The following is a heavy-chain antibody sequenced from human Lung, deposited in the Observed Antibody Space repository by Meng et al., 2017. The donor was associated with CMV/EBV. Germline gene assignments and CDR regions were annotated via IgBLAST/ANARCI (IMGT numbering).Heavy chain of an antibody. CDR2: IYPGDSDT. V-gene: IGHV5-51*01. Sequence: GESXKISXKGSGYSFASYWIAWVRQMPGKGLEWMGIIYPGDSDTRYSPSFQGQVTISADQSISTAYLQWSSLKASDTAMYYCARRDRAYCGGNCYREAFDIWGQGTXVTVSS. D-gene: IGHD2-21*01. CDR3: ARRDRAYCGGNCYREAFDI. CDR1: GYSFASYW. J-gene: IGHJ3*02.